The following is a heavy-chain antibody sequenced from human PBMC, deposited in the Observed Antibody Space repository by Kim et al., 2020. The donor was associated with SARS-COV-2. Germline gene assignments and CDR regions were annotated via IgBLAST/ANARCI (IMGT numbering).Heavy chain of an antibody. D-gene: IGHD1-26*01. J-gene: IGHJ4*02. Sequence: YTPSLKSRVTISVDTSKNQFSLKLSSVTAADTAVYYCARGSYYGIVFFDYWGQGTLVTVSS. CDR3: ARGSYYGIVFFDY. V-gene: IGHV4-34*01.